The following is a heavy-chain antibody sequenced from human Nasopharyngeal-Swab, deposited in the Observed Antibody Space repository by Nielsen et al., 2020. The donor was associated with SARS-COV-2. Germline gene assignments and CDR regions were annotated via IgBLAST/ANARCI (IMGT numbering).Heavy chain of an antibody. J-gene: IGHJ4*02. Sequence: GSLRLSCAVYGGSFSGYYWSWIRQPPGKGLEWIGEINHSGSTNDNSSLKSRVTISVDTSKNQFSLKLSSVTAADTAVYYCVRGYGDYDYWGQGTLVTVSS. D-gene: IGHD4-17*01. CDR3: VRGYGDYDY. CDR1: GGSFSGYY. CDR2: INHSGST. V-gene: IGHV4-34*01.